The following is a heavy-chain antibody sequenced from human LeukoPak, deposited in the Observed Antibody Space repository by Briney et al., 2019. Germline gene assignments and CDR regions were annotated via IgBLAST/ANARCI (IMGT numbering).Heavy chain of an antibody. D-gene: IGHD4-17*01. CDR1: GYSISSGYY. CDR3: ARALDYGDYPFDY. J-gene: IGHJ4*02. CDR2: IYHSGST. V-gene: IGHV4-38-2*01. Sequence: PSETLSLTCAVSGYSISSGYYWGWIRQPPGKGLEWIGSIYHSGSTYYNPSLKSRVTISVDTSKNQFSLKLSSVTAADTAVYYYARALDYGDYPFDYWGQGTLVTVSS.